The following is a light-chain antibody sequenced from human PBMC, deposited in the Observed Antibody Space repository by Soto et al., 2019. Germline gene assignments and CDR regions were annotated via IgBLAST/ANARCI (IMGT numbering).Light chain of an antibody. CDR2: DVN. J-gene: IGLJ2*01. CDR3: SSYTSSSLNVV. CDR1: SSDVGGYNY. Sequence: QSVLTHPASVSGSPGQSITISCTGTSSDVGGYNYISWYQQHPGKAPKLMIYDVNNRPSGVSNRFSGSKSGNTASLTISGLQAEDEADYYCSSYTSSSLNVVFGGGTKLTVL. V-gene: IGLV2-14*01.